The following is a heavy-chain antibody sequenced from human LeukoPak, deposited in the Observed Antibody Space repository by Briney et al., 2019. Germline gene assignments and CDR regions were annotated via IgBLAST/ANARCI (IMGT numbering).Heavy chain of an antibody. CDR3: ARDIVAVPAATTGPPDV. Sequence: ASVKVSCKASGYTFTGYYMHWVRQAPGQGLEWMGWINPNSGGTNYAQKFQGRVTMTRDTSISTAYMELSRLRSDDTAVYYCARDIVAVPAATTGPPDVWGKGTTVTVSS. V-gene: IGHV1-2*02. J-gene: IGHJ6*04. CDR2: INPNSGGT. CDR1: GYTFTGYY. D-gene: IGHD2-2*01.